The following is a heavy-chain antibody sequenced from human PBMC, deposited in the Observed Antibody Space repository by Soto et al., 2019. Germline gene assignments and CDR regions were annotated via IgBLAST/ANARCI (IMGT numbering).Heavy chain of an antibody. CDR2: ISAYNGNT. J-gene: IGHJ4*02. CDR3: ARDRQLLWFGELLSLPFDY. Sequence: ASVKVSCKASGYTFTSYGISWVRQAPGQGLEWMGWISAYNGNTNYAQKLQGRVTMTTDTSTSTAYMELRSLRSDDTAVYYCARDRQLLWFGELLSLPFDYWGQGTLVTVSS. CDR1: GYTFTSYG. V-gene: IGHV1-18*04. D-gene: IGHD3-10*01.